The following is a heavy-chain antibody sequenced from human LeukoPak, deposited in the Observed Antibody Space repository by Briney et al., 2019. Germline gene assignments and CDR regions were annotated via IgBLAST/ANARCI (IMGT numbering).Heavy chain of an antibody. CDR1: GFIFSSYD. D-gene: IGHD2-2*01. J-gene: IGHJ3*01. V-gene: IGHV3-13*01. Sequence: GGSLGLSCAASGFIFSSYDMHGVRQATGKGLEWVSAIHSPGDTHYAGSVKGRVTISRDNAENSVYLQLNSLRAGDTAVYYCVRGQCSSSGCSTRVSGLDVWGQGTVVTVFS. CDR2: IHSPGDT. CDR3: VRGQCSSSGCSTRVSGLDV.